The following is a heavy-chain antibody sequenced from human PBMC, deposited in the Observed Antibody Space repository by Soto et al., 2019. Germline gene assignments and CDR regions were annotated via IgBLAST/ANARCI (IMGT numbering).Heavy chain of an antibody. J-gene: IGHJ4*02. D-gene: IGHD4-17*01. CDR2: IWYDGSNK. CDR1: GFTVSSKY. Sequence: LRLSCAASGFTVSSKYMSWVRQAPGKGLEWVAVIWYDGSNKYYADSVKGRFTISRDNSKNTLYLQMNSLRAEDTAVYYCARDLASTTIPNYWGQGTLVTVSS. V-gene: IGHV3-33*08. CDR3: ARDLASTTIPNY.